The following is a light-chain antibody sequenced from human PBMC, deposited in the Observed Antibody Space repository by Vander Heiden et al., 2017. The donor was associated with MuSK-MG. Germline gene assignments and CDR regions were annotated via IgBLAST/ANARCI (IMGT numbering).Light chain of an antibody. J-gene: IGKJ4*01. V-gene: IGKV2-28*01. Sequence: DIVMTQSPPSLPVTPGEPASLSCRSSQSLLHSNGYNYLDWYLQKPGQSPQLLVYLGSNRAYGVPDRFSGSGSGTDFTLKISRVEADDVGLNYCMQALQTPPDTFGGGTKVEIK. CDR2: LGS. CDR1: QSLLHSNGYNY. CDR3: MQALQTPPDT.